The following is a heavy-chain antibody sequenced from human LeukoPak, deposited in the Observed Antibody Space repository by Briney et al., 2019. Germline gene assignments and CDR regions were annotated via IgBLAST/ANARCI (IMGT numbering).Heavy chain of an antibody. D-gene: IGHD2-21*02. CDR2: IYSGGST. Sequence: PGGSLRLSCAASGFTVSSNYMSWVRQAPGNELECASVIYSGGSTYYADSVKGRFTISRDNSKNSLYLQMNSLRAEDTAVYYCARHPMEDCGGDCPYYFDYWGQGTLVTVSS. CDR3: ARHPMEDCGGDCPYYFDY. V-gene: IGHV3-66*04. J-gene: IGHJ4*02. CDR1: GFTVSSNY.